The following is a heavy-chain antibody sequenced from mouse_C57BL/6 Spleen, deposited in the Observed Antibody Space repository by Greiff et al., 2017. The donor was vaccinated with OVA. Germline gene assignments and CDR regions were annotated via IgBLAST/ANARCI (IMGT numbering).Heavy chain of an antibody. V-gene: IGHV5-12*01. CDR1: GFTFSDYY. Sequence: EVQLVESGGGLVQPGGSLKLSCAASGFTFSDYYMYWVRQTPEKRLEWVAYISNGGGSTYYPDTVKGRFTISRDNAKNTLYLQMSRLKSEDTAMYYCARSLYDYGYAMDYWGQGTSVTVSS. D-gene: IGHD2-4*01. J-gene: IGHJ4*01. CDR2: ISNGGGST. CDR3: ARSLYDYGYAMDY.